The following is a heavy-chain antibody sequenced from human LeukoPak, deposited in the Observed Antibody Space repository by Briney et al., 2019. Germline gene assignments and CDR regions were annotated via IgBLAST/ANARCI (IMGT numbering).Heavy chain of an antibody. CDR3: AREKNRRFDY. J-gene: IGHJ4*02. CDR2: ISSSSTYI. D-gene: IGHD2/OR15-2a*01. Sequence: PGGSLRLPCAASGFTFSDYTMNWVRQAPGKGLEWVSSISSSSTYIYYVDSVRGRFTISRDNAKNSLYLQMNSLRAEDTAVYYCAREKNRRFDYWGQGTLVTVSS. V-gene: IGHV3-21*01. CDR1: GFTFSDYT.